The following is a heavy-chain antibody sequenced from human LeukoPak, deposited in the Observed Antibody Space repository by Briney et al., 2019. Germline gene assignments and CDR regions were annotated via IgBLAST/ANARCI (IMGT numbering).Heavy chain of an antibody. CDR3: AKTYYGSGSYGWYYYGMDV. CDR2: ISGSGGST. D-gene: IGHD3-10*01. Sequence: GGSLRLSCAASGFNFSSYAMSWVRQAPGRGLEWVSAISGSGGSTYYADSVKGRFTISRDNSKNTLYLQMNSLRAEDTAVYYCAKTYYGSGSYGWYYYGMDVWGKGTTVTVSS. CDR1: GFNFSSYA. V-gene: IGHV3-23*01. J-gene: IGHJ6*04.